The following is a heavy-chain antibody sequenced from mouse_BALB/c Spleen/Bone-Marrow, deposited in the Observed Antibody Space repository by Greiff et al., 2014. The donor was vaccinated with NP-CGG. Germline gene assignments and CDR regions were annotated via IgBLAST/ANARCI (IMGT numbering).Heavy chain of an antibody. CDR1: GYTFTSYY. CDR3: ARDTMDY. V-gene: IGHV1S56*01. CDR2: IYPGNVNT. Sequence: LQLQQSGPELVKPGASVRISCKASGYTFTSYYIHWVKQRPGQGLEWIGWIYPGNVNTKYNEKFKGKATLTADKSSSTAYMQLSSLTSEDSAVYFCARDTMDYWGQGTSVTVSS. J-gene: IGHJ4*01.